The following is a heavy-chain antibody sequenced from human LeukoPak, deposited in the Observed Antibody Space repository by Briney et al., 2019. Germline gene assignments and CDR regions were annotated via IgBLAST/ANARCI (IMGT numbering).Heavy chain of an antibody. D-gene: IGHD6-19*01. V-gene: IGHV3-7*01. CDR1: GFTLSSYS. Sequence: PGGSLRLSCAASGFTLSSYSMSWVRQAPGKGLEWVANIKQDGSEKYYVDSVKGRFTISRDNAKNSLYLQMNSLRAEDTAVYYCAREFSSSGWAWGQGTLVTVSS. CDR3: AREFSSSGWA. J-gene: IGHJ5*02. CDR2: IKQDGSEK.